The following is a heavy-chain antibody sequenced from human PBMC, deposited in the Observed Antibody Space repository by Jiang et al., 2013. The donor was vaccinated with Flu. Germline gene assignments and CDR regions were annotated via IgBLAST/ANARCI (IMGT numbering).Heavy chain of an antibody. CDR2: INHSGST. J-gene: IGHJ4*02. V-gene: IGHV4-34*01. CDR1: GGSFSGYY. D-gene: IGHD3-16*01. Sequence: KPSETLSLTCAVYGGSFSGYYWSWIRQPPGKGLEWIGEINHSGSTNYNPSLKSRVTISVDTSKNQFSLELSSVTAADTAVYYCARGTIWGMGNDYWGQGSLVTVSS. CDR3: ARGTIWGMGNDY.